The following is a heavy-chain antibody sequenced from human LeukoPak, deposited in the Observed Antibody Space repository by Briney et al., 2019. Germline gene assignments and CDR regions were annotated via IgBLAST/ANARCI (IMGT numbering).Heavy chain of an antibody. Sequence: SETLSLTCTVSGGSISSYYWSWIRQPPGKGLEWIGYIYYSGSTNYNPSLKSRVTISVDTSKNQFSLKLSSVTAADTAVYYCARGNGYNGSDYWGQGTLVTVSS. CDR1: GGSISSYY. CDR3: ARGNGYNGSDY. D-gene: IGHD6-25*01. V-gene: IGHV4-59*01. J-gene: IGHJ4*02. CDR2: IYYSGST.